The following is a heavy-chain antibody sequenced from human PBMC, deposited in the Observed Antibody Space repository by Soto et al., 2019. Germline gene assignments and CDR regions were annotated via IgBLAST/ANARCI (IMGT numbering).Heavy chain of an antibody. CDR2: VHYSGRT. CDR3: ARDSVGQQLVRWFGP. V-gene: IGHV4-59*12. D-gene: IGHD6-6*01. Sequence: SETLSLTCTVSSGSISGYYWGWIRQPPGEGLEWIGYVHYSGRTSYSPSLKSRLAISVDTSKNQFSLKLSSVTVADTAVYYCARDSVGQQLVRWFGPWGQGTLVTVSS. CDR1: SGSISGYY. J-gene: IGHJ5*02.